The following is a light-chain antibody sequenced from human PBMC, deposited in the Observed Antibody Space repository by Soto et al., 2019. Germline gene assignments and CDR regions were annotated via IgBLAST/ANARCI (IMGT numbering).Light chain of an antibody. CDR2: GAS. CDR1: QSVSNN. J-gene: IGKJ1*01. CDR3: QQYNNWWT. Sequence: EIVMTQSPATLSVSPGERATLSCRASQSVSNNLAWYQKKPGQAHRLLIYGASNRDTGIPARFSGSGSGTECTLTISSLQSEDFAVYYCQQYNNWWTFGQGTKVEIK. V-gene: IGKV3-15*01.